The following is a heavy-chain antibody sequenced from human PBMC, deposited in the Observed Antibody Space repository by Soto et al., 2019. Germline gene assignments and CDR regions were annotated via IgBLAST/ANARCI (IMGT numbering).Heavy chain of an antibody. CDR1: GFTVSSNY. J-gene: IGHJ4*02. CDR3: ARDRTFDY. Sequence: GGSLRLSCAASGFTVSSNYMNWVRQAPGKGLEWVSVIHSGGSTYYADSVKGRFTISRDNSKNTLYLQMNSLRAEDTAVYYCARDRTFDYWDQGALVTVSS. CDR2: IHSGGST. V-gene: IGHV3-53*01.